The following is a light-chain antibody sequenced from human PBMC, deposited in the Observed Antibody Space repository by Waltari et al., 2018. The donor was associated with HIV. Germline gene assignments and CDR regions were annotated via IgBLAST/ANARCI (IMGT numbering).Light chain of an antibody. V-gene: IGLV2-14*01. CDR2: EVA. Sequence: QSALTQPASVSGSLGQSITLSCTGTRSDLGGFDSFPWYQQHPGRAPKLLIFEVANRPSGVSSRFSASKSGNTASLTISGLQAEDEADYYCSSYTSSISLVVFGGGTKLTVL. CDR3: SSYTSSISLVV. J-gene: IGLJ3*02. CDR1: RSDLGGFDS.